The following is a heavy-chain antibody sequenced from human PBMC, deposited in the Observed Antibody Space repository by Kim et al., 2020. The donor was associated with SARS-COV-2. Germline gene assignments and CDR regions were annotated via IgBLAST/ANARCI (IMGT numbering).Heavy chain of an antibody. CDR1: GFTFSSYG. D-gene: IGHD6-13*01. CDR3: ARERMAAAGTGLSVY. CDR2: ISYDGSNK. Sequence: GGSLRLSCAASGFTFSSYGMHWVRQAPGKGLEWVAVISYDGSNKYYADSVKGRFTISRDNSKNTLYLQMNSLRAEDTAVYYCARERMAAAGTGLSVYWG. J-gene: IGHJ4*01. V-gene: IGHV3-33*05.